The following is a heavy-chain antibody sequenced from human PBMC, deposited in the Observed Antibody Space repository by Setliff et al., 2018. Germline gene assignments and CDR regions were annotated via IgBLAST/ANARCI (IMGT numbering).Heavy chain of an antibody. CDR3: ARGYAARVGFGNWFDP. CDR1: GGSIINSYY. J-gene: IGHJ5*02. D-gene: IGHD6-6*01. CDR2: IFQSGIT. V-gene: IGHV4-38-2*02. Sequence: SETLSLTCTVSGGSIINSYYWSWIRQSPGKGPEWIGHIFQSGITFYNPSLKSRVTMSLDMSKNQFSLKLRSVTAADTAVFYCARGYAARVGFGNWFDPWGQGTLVTVSS.